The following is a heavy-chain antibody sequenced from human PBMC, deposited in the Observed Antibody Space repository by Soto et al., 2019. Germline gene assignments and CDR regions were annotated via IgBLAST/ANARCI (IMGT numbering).Heavy chain of an antibody. D-gene: IGHD1-7*01. CDR2: INPNSGGT. CDR3: ARDLQLRVCDY. CDR1: GYTFTGYF. V-gene: IGHV1-2*04. Sequence: QVQLVQSGAEVKKPGASVKVSCKASGYTFTGYFMHWVRQAPGQGLEWMGWINPNSGGTNYAQTFQGWVTMTRDTSISTAYMELSRLRSDDTAVYYCARDLQLRVCDYWGQGTLVTVSS. J-gene: IGHJ4*02.